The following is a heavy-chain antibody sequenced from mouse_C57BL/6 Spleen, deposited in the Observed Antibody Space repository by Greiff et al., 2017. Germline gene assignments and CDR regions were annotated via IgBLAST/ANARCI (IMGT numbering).Heavy chain of an antibody. CDR2: IDPSDSYT. V-gene: IGHV1-59*01. J-gene: IGHJ4*01. CDR3: ARSITTVVATKYYAMDY. CDR1: GYTFTSYW. Sequence: QVQLQQPGAELVRPGTSVKLSCKASGYTFTSYWMHWVKQRPGQGLEWIGVIDPSDSYTNYNQKFKGKATLTVDTSSSTAYMQLSSLTSEDSAVYYCARSITTVVATKYYAMDYWGQGTSVTVSS. D-gene: IGHD1-1*01.